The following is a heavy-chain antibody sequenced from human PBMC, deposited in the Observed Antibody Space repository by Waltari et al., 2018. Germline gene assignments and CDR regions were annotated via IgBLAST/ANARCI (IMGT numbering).Heavy chain of an antibody. Sequence: QVQLQESGPGLVKPSETLSLTCAVSGHSISSGYYWGWIRQPPGKGLEWIGSIYHSGKTYYNPSFRSRVSMSVDTSKKYFSLRLTSLTAADTAIYYCARDVTWSYYSTAFDIWGQGTIVTVSS. D-gene: IGHD3-10*01. CDR3: ARDVTWSYYSTAFDI. CDR2: IYHSGKT. CDR1: GHSISSGYY. J-gene: IGHJ3*02. V-gene: IGHV4-38-2*02.